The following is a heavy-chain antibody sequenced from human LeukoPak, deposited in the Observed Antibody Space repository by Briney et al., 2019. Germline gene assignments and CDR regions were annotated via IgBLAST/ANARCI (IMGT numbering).Heavy chain of an antibody. CDR3: ARVMGSGWTLYYFDY. CDR1: GYSFTSYW. J-gene: IGHJ4*02. D-gene: IGHD6-19*01. CDR2: IYPGDSDT. V-gene: IGHV5-51*01. Sequence: PGESLKISCKGSGYSFTSYWIGWVRPMPGKGLAWMGIIYPGDSDTRYSPSFQGQVTISADKSISTAYLQWSSLKASDTAMYYCARVMGSGWTLYYFDYWGQGTLVTVSS.